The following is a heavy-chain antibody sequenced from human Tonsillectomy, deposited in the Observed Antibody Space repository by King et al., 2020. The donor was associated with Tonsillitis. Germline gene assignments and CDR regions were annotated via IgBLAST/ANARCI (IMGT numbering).Heavy chain of an antibody. Sequence: VQLVQSGAEVKKPGESLKISCKGSGYSFTKYRIAWVRQMPGKGLEWMGIIYPGDSDTSYSTSFQGQVTIPADKPFSTAYLQWSSLKASDTAIYYCARLVGAAAAGTGFDYWGQGTLVTVSS. J-gene: IGHJ4*02. CDR3: ARLVGAAAAGTGFDY. CDR1: GYSFTKYR. D-gene: IGHD6-13*01. V-gene: IGHV5-51*04. CDR2: IYPGDSDT.